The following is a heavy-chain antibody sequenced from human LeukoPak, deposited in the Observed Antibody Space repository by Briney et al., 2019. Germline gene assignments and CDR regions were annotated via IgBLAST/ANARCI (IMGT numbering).Heavy chain of an antibody. D-gene: IGHD4-17*01. Sequence: GGSLRLSCAASGFTFSSYSMNWVRQAPGKGLEWVSSISSSSSYIYHADSVKGRFTISRDNAKNSLYLQMNSLRAEDTAVYYCAATPVTRGRTWGQGTLVTVSS. CDR2: ISSSSSYI. CDR1: GFTFSSYS. J-gene: IGHJ5*02. CDR3: AATPVTRGRT. V-gene: IGHV3-21*01.